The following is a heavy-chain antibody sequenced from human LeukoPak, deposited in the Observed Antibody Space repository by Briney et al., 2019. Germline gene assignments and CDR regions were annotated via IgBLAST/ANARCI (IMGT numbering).Heavy chain of an antibody. CDR2: IYYSGST. V-gene: IGHV4-59*08. CDR3: ARSRIVGATPPRY. D-gene: IGHD1-26*01. CDR1: GGSISSYY. Sequence: PSETLSLTCTVSGGSISSYYWSWIRQPPGKGLEWIGYIYYSGSTNYNPSLKSRVTISVDTSKNQFSLKLSSVTAADTAVYYCARSRIVGATPPRYWGQGTLVTVSS. J-gene: IGHJ4*02.